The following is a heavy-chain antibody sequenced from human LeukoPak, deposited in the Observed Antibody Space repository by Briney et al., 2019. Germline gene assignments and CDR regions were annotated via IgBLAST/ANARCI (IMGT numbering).Heavy chain of an antibody. J-gene: IGHJ4*02. CDR2: IKQDGSEK. CDR3: ARMNYISSGWGAPFDY. Sequence: GGSLRLSCAASGFTFSSYWMSWVRQAPGKGLEWVANIKQDGSEKYYVDSVKGRFTISRDNAKNSLYLQMNSLRAEDTAVYYCARMNYISSGWGAPFDYWGQGTLVTVSS. V-gene: IGHV3-7*01. CDR1: GFTFSSYW. D-gene: IGHD1-7*01.